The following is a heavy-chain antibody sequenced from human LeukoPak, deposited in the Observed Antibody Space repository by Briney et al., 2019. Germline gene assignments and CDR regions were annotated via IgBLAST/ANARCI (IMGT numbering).Heavy chain of an antibody. J-gene: IGHJ4*02. CDR2: ISSDGST. V-gene: IGHV3-23*01. D-gene: IGHD3-3*01. CDR3: AKILYGSGYFPLDS. CDR1: GFTLSNYG. Sequence: QPGESLRLSCAASGFTLSNYGMNWVRQAPGKGLEWVSAISSDGSTYYADSVKGRFTVSRDNSKNTLYLQMNSLRAEDTAIYYCAKILYGSGYFPLDSWGQGTLVTVSS.